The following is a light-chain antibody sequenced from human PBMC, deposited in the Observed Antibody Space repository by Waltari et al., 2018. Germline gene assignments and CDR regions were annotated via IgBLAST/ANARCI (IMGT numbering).Light chain of an antibody. Sequence: QLVLTQSPSASASLGASVKLTCTLSSGHSSNVIAWLQQKPEKGPRYLMKVNSDGSHSKGDKIPDRFSSSSSGTEHYLTISSLQSEDESDYYCQTGGHGTWVFGGGTKLTVL. CDR1: SGHSSNV. CDR2: VNSDGSH. J-gene: IGLJ3*02. CDR3: QTGGHGTWV. V-gene: IGLV4-69*01.